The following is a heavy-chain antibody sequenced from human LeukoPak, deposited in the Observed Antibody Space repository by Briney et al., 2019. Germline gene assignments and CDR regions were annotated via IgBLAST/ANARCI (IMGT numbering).Heavy chain of an antibody. V-gene: IGHV3-23*01. CDR1: GFTFSSCA. J-gene: IGHJ4*02. CDR3: AKGPTIFGVAQEYDY. CDR2: ISGSGGST. D-gene: IGHD3-3*01. Sequence: GGSLRLSCAASGFTFSSCAMSWVRQAPGKGLEWVSAISGSGGSTYYADSVKGRFTISRDNSKNTLYLQMNSLRAEDTAVYYCAKGPTIFGVAQEYDYWGQGTLVTVSS.